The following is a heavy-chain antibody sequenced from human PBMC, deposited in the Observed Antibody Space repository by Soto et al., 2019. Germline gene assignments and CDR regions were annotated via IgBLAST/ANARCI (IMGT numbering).Heavy chain of an antibody. V-gene: IGHV1-18*01. CDR2: ISAYNGNT. Sequence: GASVKVSCKASGYTFTSYGISWVRQAPGQGLEWMGWISAYNGNTNYAQKLQGRVTMTTDTSTSTAYMELRSLRSDDTAVYYCAIVKGSGYHNWFDPWGQGTLVTVSS. D-gene: IGHD3-22*01. CDR3: AIVKGSGYHNWFDP. CDR1: GYTFTSYG. J-gene: IGHJ5*02.